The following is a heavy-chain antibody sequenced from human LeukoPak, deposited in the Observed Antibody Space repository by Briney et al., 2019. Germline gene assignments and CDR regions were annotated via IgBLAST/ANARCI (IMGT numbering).Heavy chain of an antibody. V-gene: IGHV1-2*06. CDR3: ARILNFSGGGCSHFFDY. CDR2: INPNSGGR. Sequence: PSVKVSCKASGYTFTGYYMHWVRQAPGQGLEWMGRINPNSGGRNYAQKFQGRVTMTRDTSTSTAYMELSRLRSDETAVYYWARILNFSGGGCSHFFDYWGQGTLVTVSS. CDR1: GYTFTGYY. D-gene: IGHD2-15*01. J-gene: IGHJ4*02.